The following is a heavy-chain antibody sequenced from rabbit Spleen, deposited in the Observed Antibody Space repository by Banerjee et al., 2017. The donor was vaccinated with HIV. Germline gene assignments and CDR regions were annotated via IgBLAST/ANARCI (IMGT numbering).Heavy chain of an antibody. CDR1: GFDFSSYG. Sequence: QEQLVESGGGLIQPGGSLKLSCKASGFDFSSYGVSWVRQAPGKGLEWIGYIDPVFGITYYANWVNGRFSISRENAQNTVLLQMTSLTAADTATYFCARDGAGGSYFALWGPGTLVTVS. J-gene: IGHJ4*01. V-gene: IGHV1S47*01. CDR3: ARDGAGGSYFAL. CDR2: IDPVFGIT. D-gene: IGHD8-1*01.